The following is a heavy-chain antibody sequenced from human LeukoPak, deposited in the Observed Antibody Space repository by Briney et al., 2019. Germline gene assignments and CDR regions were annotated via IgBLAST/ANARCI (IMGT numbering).Heavy chain of an antibody. V-gene: IGHV4-34*01. CDR2: INHSGST. D-gene: IGHD3-10*01. Sequence: SETLSLTCAVYGGSFSGYYWSWIPQPPGKGLEWIGEINHSGSTNYNPSLKSRVTISVDTSKNQFSLKLSSVTAADTAVYNCARGPGGGSSPNDAFDIWGQGTMVTVYS. J-gene: IGHJ3*02. CDR1: GGSFSGYY. CDR3: ARGPGGGSSPNDAFDI.